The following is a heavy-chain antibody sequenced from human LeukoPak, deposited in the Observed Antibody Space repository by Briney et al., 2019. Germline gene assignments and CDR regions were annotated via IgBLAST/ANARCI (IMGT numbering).Heavy chain of an antibody. CDR1: GFTVSNNY. CDR2: FYSGDSA. Sequence: GGSLRLSCAASGFTVSNNYMSWVRQAPGKGLEWVSIFYSGDSAYYADSVKGRFTISKDNSKNTLYLQMNSLRAEDTAVYYCARGVYGYFDYWGQGTLVTVSS. J-gene: IGHJ4*02. D-gene: IGHD5/OR15-5a*01. V-gene: IGHV3-66*01. CDR3: ARGVYGYFDY.